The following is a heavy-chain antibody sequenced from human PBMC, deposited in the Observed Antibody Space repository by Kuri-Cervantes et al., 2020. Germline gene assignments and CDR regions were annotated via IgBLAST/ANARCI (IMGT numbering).Heavy chain of an antibody. V-gene: IGHV3-7*01. CDR3: ARDPHYCSSTSCYVAFDI. CDR1: GFTFSSYW. CDR2: IKQDGSEK. D-gene: IGHD2-2*01. Sequence: GESLKISCAASGFTFSSYWMSWVRQAPGKGLEWVANIKQDGSEKYYVDSVKGRFTISRDNAKNSLYLQMNSLRAEDTAVYYCARDPHYCSSTSCYVAFDIWGQGTMVTVSS. J-gene: IGHJ3*02.